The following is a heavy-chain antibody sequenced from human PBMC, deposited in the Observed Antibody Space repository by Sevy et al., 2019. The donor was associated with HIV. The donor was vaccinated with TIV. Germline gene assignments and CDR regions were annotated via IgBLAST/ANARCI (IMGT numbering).Heavy chain of an antibody. CDR1: GSSISGYY. D-gene: IGHD6-19*01. Sequence: SETLSLTCTVSGSSISGYYWSWIRQPPERGLEWIGYVYYSGSTNYNPSLKSRVTISVDTSKNQFSLKLTSVTAADTAVYYCARDDGRGWSSFDYWGQGTLVTVSS. CDR3: ARDDGRGWSSFDY. V-gene: IGHV4-59*01. CDR2: VYYSGST. J-gene: IGHJ4*02.